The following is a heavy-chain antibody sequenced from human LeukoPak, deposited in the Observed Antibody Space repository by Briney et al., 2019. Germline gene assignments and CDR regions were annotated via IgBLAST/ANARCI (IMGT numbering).Heavy chain of an antibody. V-gene: IGHV4-34*01. CDR2: INHSGST. D-gene: IGHD3-9*01. CDR3: ARGRYFDWLLSYYFDY. Sequence: SETLSLTFAVYGGSFSGYYWSWIRQPPGKGLEWIGVINHSGSTNYNPSLKSRVTISVDTSKNQFSLKLSSVTAADTAVYYCARGRYFDWLLSYYFDYWGQGTLVTVSS. J-gene: IGHJ4*02. CDR1: GGSFSGYY.